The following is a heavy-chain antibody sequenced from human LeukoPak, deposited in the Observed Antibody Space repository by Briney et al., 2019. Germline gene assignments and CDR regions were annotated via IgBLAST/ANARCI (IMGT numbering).Heavy chain of an antibody. Sequence: SEPLSLTCAVYGGSFSGNYWSWIRQPPRQGLEWIGEIIHDKGTGRGTPTYTPSLKSRLTISVDTSKNQFSLKLSSVTAADTAVYYCARQNYDFWSGYYTVPYNWGQGTLVTVSS. D-gene: IGHD3-3*01. CDR1: GGSFSGNY. J-gene: IGHJ4*02. V-gene: IGHV4-34*12. CDR3: ARQNYDFWSGYYTVPYN. CDR2: IIHDKGTGRGTP.